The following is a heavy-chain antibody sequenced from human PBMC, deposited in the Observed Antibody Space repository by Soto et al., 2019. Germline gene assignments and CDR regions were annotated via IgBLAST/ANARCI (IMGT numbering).Heavy chain of an antibody. D-gene: IGHD3-10*01. V-gene: IGHV1-18*04. CDR2: ISAYNGNT. CDR3: ARDFVPGRMVRGVSAFDI. Sequence: QVQLVQSGAEVKKSGASVKVSCKASGYTFISYGISWVRQAPGQGLEWMGWISAYNGNTNYAQKVQGRVTVTTDPSTRTAYMELKSLRSDDTAVYYCARDFVPGRMVRGVSAFDIWGQGTMVTVSS. J-gene: IGHJ3*02. CDR1: GYTFISYG.